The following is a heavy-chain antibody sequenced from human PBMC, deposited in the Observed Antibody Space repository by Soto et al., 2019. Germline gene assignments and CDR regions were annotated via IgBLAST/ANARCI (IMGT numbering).Heavy chain of an antibody. CDR3: ARSYSDREYYFDY. D-gene: IGHD1-26*01. Sequence: ASAEVSCKAPGYTFTSYAIYWVRQSTGQGLEWMGWMNPNSGNTGYAQKFQGRVTMTRNTSISTAYMELSSLRSEDTAVYYCARSYSDREYYFDYWGQGTLVTVSS. V-gene: IGHV1-8*01. CDR2: MNPNSGNT. CDR1: GYTFTSYA. J-gene: IGHJ4*02.